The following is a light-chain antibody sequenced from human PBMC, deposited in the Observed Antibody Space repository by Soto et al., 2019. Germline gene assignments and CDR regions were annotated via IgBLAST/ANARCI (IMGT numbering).Light chain of an antibody. J-gene: IGKJ5*01. CDR1: QSVTTY. Sequence: EVVLRRDRATLHLSPSESTTRPCRASQSVTTYLAWYQQKPGQAPRLLIYDASNRATGIPARFSGSGSGTDFTLTISSLEPEDIAVYYCQQRTNWPIAFGQGTRLAIK. CDR3: QQRTNWPIA. V-gene: IGKV3-11*01. CDR2: DAS.